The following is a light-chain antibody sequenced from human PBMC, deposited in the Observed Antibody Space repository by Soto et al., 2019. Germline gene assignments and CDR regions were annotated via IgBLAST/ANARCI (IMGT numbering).Light chain of an antibody. J-gene: IGKJ5*01. CDR3: QQYDSSPQIS. CDR2: GAS. V-gene: IGKV3-20*01. CDR1: QSVSSSY. Sequence: EIVLTQSPGTLSLSPGERATLSCRASQSVSSSYLAWYRQKPGQAPRLLIYGASSRATGIPDRFSGSGSGTDFTLTISRLEPEYFTVYYCQQYDSSPQISFAQGARLEI.